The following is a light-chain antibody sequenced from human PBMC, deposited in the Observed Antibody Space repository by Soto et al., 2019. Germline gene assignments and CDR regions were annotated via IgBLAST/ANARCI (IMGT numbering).Light chain of an antibody. CDR3: SSYTTTDTLWV. V-gene: IGLV2-14*01. Sequence: QPVLTQPASVSGSPGQSITISCTGTSSDVGAYNYVSWYQQHPGKAPKLIISEVTDRPSGVSDRLSGSKSGNTASLTISGLQAEDEADYFCSSYTTTDTLWVFGAGTKVTVL. J-gene: IGLJ3*02. CDR2: EVT. CDR1: SSDVGAYNY.